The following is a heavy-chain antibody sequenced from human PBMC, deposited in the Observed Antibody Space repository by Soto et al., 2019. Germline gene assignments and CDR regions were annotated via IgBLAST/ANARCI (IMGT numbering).Heavy chain of an antibody. J-gene: IGHJ3*02. CDR2: INPSGGST. CDR1: GYTFTSYY. V-gene: IGHV1-46*01. CDR3: ATATYYDSSGYYDALDI. D-gene: IGHD3-22*01. Sequence: ASVKVSCKASGYTFTSYYMHWVRQAPGQGLEWMGIINPSGGSTSYAQKFQGRVTMTRDTSTNTVYMELSSLRSEDTAVYYCATATYYDSSGYYDALDIWGQGTMVTVSS.